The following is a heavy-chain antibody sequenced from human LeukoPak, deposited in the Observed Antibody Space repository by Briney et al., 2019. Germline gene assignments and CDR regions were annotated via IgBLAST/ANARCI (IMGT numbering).Heavy chain of an antibody. D-gene: IGHD3-22*01. CDR3: ARGMIVVANGFDY. CDR1: GFTFSSYW. Sequence: GGSLRLSCAASGFTFSSYWMSWVRQAPGKGLEWVANIKQGGSEKYYVDSVKGRFTISRDNAKNSLYLQMNSLRAEDTAVYYCARGMIVVANGFDYWGQGTLVTVSS. V-gene: IGHV3-7*01. J-gene: IGHJ4*02. CDR2: IKQGGSEK.